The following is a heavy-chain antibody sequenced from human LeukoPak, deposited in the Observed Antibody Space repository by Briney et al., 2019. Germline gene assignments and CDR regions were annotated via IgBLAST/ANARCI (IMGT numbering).Heavy chain of an antibody. CDR1: TSNFNYYY. Sequence: GGSLRLSCAASTSNFNYYYMNWIRQAPGKGLEWLSYISDNGKTIFYADSVKGRFTISRDNAKNSLYLQMNSLRAEDTAVYYCAVLGYCSSTSCYPNDYWGQGTLVTVSS. D-gene: IGHD2-2*01. J-gene: IGHJ4*02. V-gene: IGHV3-11*04. CDR2: ISDNGKTI. CDR3: AVLGYCSSTSCYPNDY.